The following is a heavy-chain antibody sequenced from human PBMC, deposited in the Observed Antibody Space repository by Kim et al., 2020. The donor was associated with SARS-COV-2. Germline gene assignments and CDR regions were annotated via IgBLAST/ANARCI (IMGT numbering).Heavy chain of an antibody. D-gene: IGHD6-6*01. J-gene: IGHJ6*02. CDR2: IRGVTAAT. CDR1: ELTLSSYV. V-gene: IGHV3-23*01. Sequence: GGSLRLSCAASELTLSSYVMNWVRQAPGKGLEWVSTIRGVTAATFYADSVKGRFTISRDNSQNMVYLQMNSLRAEDTAIYYCAKRLASSALDVWGQGTMVTVSS. CDR3: AKRLASSALDV.